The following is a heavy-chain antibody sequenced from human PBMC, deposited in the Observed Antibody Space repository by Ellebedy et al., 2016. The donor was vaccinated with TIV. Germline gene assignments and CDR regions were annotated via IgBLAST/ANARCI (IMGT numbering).Heavy chain of an antibody. CDR3: AKDNRKVAPTDYGMDV. CDR1: GFTFDDYA. D-gene: IGHD1-14*01. J-gene: IGHJ6*02. Sequence: SLKISXAASGFTFDDYAMHWVRQAPGKGLEWVSGISWNSGSIGYADSVKGRFTISRDNSKNTLYLQMNSLRTEDTAVYYCAKDNRKVAPTDYGMDVWGQGTTVTVSS. CDR2: ISWNSGSI. V-gene: IGHV3-9*01.